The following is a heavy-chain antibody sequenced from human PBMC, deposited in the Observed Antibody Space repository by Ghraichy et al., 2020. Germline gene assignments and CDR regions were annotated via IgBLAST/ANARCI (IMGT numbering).Heavy chain of an antibody. CDR3: ARTDTTGYRFDY. CDR1: GVSISRGGDS. D-gene: IGHD3-22*01. Sequence: SETLSLTCAVSGVSISRGGDSWNWIRQPPGKGLEWIGYIYHGGSTYYNPSLKSRVTISVDRSTNQFSLKLNSVTAADTAMYYCARTDTTGYRFDYWGQGTLVAVSS. CDR2: IYHGGST. J-gene: IGHJ4*02. V-gene: IGHV4-30-2*01.